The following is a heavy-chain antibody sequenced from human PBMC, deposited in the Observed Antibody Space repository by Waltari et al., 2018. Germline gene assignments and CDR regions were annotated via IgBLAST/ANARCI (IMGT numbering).Heavy chain of an antibody. CDR1: GYTFTSYY. D-gene: IGHD3-22*01. Sequence: QVQLVQSGAEVKKPGASVKVSCKASGYTFTSYYMHWVRQAPGQGLEWMGRINPSGGSTSYAQKFQGRVTMTRDTSTSTVYMELSSLRSEDTAVYYCARERLWYYDSSGYMVYYYGMDVWGQGTTVTVSS. CDR2: INPSGGST. V-gene: IGHV1-46*01. CDR3: ARERLWYYDSSGYMVYYYGMDV. J-gene: IGHJ6*02.